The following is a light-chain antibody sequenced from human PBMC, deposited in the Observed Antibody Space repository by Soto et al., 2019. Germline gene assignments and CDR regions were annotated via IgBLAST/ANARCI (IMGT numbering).Light chain of an antibody. CDR1: QSVSTY. Sequence: EIVLTQSPATLSLSPGERATLSCRASQSVSTYLAWYQHKPGHAPRLLIYDASSRATDIPARFSGSGSGTDFTLTISSLEPEDFAIYYCQQRSNWPSISFGQGTRLEIK. CDR3: QQRSNWPSIS. CDR2: DAS. V-gene: IGKV3-11*01. J-gene: IGKJ5*01.